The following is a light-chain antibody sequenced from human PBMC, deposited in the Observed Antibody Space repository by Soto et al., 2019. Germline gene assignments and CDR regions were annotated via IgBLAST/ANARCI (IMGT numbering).Light chain of an antibody. Sequence: EIMLTQSPGTLSLSPGERATLSCRACQSLSGGYLAWFQQKPGQTPRLLIYSASNRATDIPDRFSGSGSGTDFTLTISRLEPEDFVVYYCQQNGSLPITFGQGTRLEIK. J-gene: IGKJ5*01. V-gene: IGKV3-20*01. CDR1: QSLSGGY. CDR3: QQNGSLPIT. CDR2: SAS.